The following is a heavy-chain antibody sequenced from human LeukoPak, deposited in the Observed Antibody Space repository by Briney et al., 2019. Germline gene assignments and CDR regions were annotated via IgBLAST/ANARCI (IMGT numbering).Heavy chain of an antibody. Sequence: ASVKVSCKASGGTFSSYAISWVRQAPGQGLEWMGGIIPIFGTANYAQKFQGRVTITTDESTSTAYMELSSLRSEDTAVYYCARVSGFYDSSGYYFDYWGQGTLVTVSS. CDR2: IIPIFGTA. D-gene: IGHD3-22*01. CDR1: GGTFSSYA. CDR3: ARVSGFYDSSGYYFDY. J-gene: IGHJ4*02. V-gene: IGHV1-69*05.